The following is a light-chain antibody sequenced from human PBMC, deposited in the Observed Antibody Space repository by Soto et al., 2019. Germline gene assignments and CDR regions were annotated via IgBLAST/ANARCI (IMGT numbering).Light chain of an antibody. CDR3: SSYTTSNTRQIV. J-gene: IGLJ1*01. V-gene: IGLV2-14*03. Sequence: QSALTHPASVSGSPGPSITISCTGTSSDVGGYNYVSWYQHHPGKALKLLIYDVSNRPSGISNRFSGSKSDNTASLTSSGLKPEDEADYYCSSYTTSNTRQIVFGTGTNVTVL. CDR1: SSDVGGYNY. CDR2: DVS.